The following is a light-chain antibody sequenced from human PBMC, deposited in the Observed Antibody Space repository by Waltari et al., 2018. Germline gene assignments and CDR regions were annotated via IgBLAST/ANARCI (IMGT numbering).Light chain of an antibody. CDR1: QTVPNNF. CDR3: QQYGRAPRN. V-gene: IGKV3-20*01. CDR2: GAS. J-gene: IGKJ2*01. Sequence: EVVLTQSPGTLSLSAGERATLSCGASQTVPNNFLAWYQHKPGQAPRLLIYGASNRATGIPARFTGSGSGTDFTLTITRLEPEDFAVYYCQQYGRAPRNFGQGTKLEIK.